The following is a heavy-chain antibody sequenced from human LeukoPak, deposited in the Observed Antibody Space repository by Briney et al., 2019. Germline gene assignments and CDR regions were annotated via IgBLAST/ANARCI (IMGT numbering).Heavy chain of an antibody. V-gene: IGHV4-59*08. CDR3: ARSYHSRFFDS. CDR1: GGSFSSYY. J-gene: IGHJ4*02. CDR2: IYYSGST. D-gene: IGHD6-13*01. Sequence: SETLSLTCTVSGGSFSSYYGSWIRQPPGKGLEWIGYIYYSGSTNYSPSLKSRVTILLDTSKNQFSLKLSSVTAADTAVYYCARSYHSRFFDSWGQGTLVSVSS.